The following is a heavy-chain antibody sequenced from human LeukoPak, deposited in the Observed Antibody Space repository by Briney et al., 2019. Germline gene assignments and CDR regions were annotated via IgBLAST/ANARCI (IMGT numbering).Heavy chain of an antibody. V-gene: IGHV3-23*01. CDR1: GFTFSSYA. Sequence: PGGSLRLSCAASGFTFSSYAMSWVRQAPGRGLEWVSAISGSGGSTYYADSVKGRFTISRDNSKNTLYLQMNSLRAEDTAVYYCAKVMGRYQLPWFDYWGQGTLVTVSS. CDR3: AKVMGRYQLPWFDY. J-gene: IGHJ4*02. D-gene: IGHD2-2*01. CDR2: ISGSGGST.